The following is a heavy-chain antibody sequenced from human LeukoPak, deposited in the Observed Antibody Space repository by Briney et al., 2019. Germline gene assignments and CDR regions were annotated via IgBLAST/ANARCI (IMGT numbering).Heavy chain of an antibody. V-gene: IGHV5-51*01. CDR1: GYRFTSYW. CDR3: ARRYYYGSGSYVHFDY. CDR2: IYPGDSDT. D-gene: IGHD3-10*01. Sequence: GESLKISCKGSGYRFTSYWIGWVRQMPGKGLGWMVIIYPGDSDTRYSPSFQGQVTISADKSISTAYLQWSSLKASDTAMYYCARRYYYGSGSYVHFDYWGQGTLVTVSS. J-gene: IGHJ4*02.